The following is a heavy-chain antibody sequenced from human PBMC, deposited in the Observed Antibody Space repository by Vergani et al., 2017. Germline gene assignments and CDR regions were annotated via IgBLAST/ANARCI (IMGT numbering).Heavy chain of an antibody. Sequence: EVQLVESGGGLVQPGRSLRLSCAASGFTFDDYAMHWVRQAPGKGLEWVSGISWNSGSIGYADSVKGRFTISRDNAKNSLYLQMNSLRAEDTALYYCAKDIGEPEQQRFDYWGQGTLVTVSS. CDR2: ISWNSGSI. J-gene: IGHJ4*02. V-gene: IGHV3-9*01. CDR1: GFTFDDYA. D-gene: IGHD6-13*01. CDR3: AKDIGEPEQQRFDY.